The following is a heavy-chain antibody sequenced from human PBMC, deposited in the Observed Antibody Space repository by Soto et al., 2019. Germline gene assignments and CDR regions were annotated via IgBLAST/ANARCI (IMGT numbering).Heavy chain of an antibody. CDR2: INHSGST. J-gene: IGHJ4*02. V-gene: IGHV4-34*01. CDR1: GGSFSGYY. CDR3: ARRTRISGYDLTEDYYFDY. Sequence: QVQLQQWGAGLLKPSETLYLSCTVCGGSFSGYYWCWIRQPPGKGLEWIGEINHSGSTNYNPSLKSRVTISVDTSKNQFSLKLSSVTAADTAVYYYARRTRISGYDLTEDYYFDYWGQGTLVTVSS. D-gene: IGHD5-12*01.